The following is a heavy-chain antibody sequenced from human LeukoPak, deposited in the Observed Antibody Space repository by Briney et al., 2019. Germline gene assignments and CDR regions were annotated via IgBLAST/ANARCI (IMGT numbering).Heavy chain of an antibody. V-gene: IGHV5-51*01. D-gene: IGHD2-15*01. CDR1: GYSFTSYW. Sequence: GESLKISCKGSGYSFTSYWICWVRQMPGKGLEWMGIIYPGDSDTRYSPSFQGQVTISADKSISTAYLQWSSLKASDTAMYYCARPRVGSTDAFDLWGQGTMVTVSS. J-gene: IGHJ3*01. CDR2: IYPGDSDT. CDR3: ARPRVGSTDAFDL.